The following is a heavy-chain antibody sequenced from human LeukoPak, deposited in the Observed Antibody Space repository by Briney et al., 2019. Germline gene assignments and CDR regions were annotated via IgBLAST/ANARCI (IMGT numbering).Heavy chain of an antibody. CDR3: ARAVDDYVWGSYRPPGH. Sequence: QSGGSLRPSCAASGFTFSSHWMIWVRQAPGKGLEWVANIKQDGSEKYYVDSVKGRFTISRDNAKNSLYLQMNSLRADDTAVYYCARAVDDYVWGSYRPPGHWGQGTLVTVSS. D-gene: IGHD3-16*02. CDR2: IKQDGSEK. V-gene: IGHV3-7*05. CDR1: GFTFSSHW. J-gene: IGHJ4*02.